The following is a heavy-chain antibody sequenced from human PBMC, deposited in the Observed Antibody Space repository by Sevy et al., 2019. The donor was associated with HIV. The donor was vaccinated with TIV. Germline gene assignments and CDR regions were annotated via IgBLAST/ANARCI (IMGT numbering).Heavy chain of an antibody. D-gene: IGHD2-15*01. CDR2: IRSKANSFAT. J-gene: IGHJ6*02. CDR3: TESGKAYCSGGKCHQDYYYYGMDV. CDR1: GFTLSGSA. V-gene: IGHV3-73*01. Sequence: GGSLRLSCAASGFTLSGSAIHWVRQASGKGLEWVGRIRSKANSFATAYAASVEGRFTISRDDSKNTAYLQMNSLKTEDTAVYYCTESGKAYCSGGKCHQDYYYYGMDVWGQRTTVTVSS.